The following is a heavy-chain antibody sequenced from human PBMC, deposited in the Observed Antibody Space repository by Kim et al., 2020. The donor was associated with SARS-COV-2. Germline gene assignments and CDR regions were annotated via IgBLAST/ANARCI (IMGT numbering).Heavy chain of an antibody. CDR3: AKDGRVGWRQQPVNAYF. Sequence: GGSLRLSCEASGFTFEVYAMNWVRQTPGKGLEWVSGISGSGTETYYADSVKGRFTISRDNSNRKLYLQLNSLRVDDTAIYYCAKDGRVGWRQQPVNAYF. J-gene: IGHJ4*01. V-gene: IGHV3-23*01. D-gene: IGHD6-13*01. CDR2: ISGSGTET. CDR1: GFTFEVYA.